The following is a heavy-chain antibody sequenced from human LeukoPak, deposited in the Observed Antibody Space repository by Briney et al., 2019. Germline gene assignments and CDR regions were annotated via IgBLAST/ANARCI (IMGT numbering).Heavy chain of an antibody. CDR2: INHSGST. J-gene: IGHJ4*02. CDR1: GGSFSGYY. Sequence: PSETLSLTCAVYGGSFSGYYWSWIRQPPGKGLEWIGEINHSGSTNYNPSLESRVTISVDTSKNQFSLKLSSVTAADTAVYYCARGSGFAARLVDYWGQGTLVTVSS. V-gene: IGHV4-34*01. D-gene: IGHD6-25*01. CDR3: ARGSGFAARLVDY.